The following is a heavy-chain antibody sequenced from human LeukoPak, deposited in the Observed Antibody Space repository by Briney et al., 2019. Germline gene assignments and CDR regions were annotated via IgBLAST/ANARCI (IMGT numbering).Heavy chain of an antibody. CDR2: IIPIFGTA. D-gene: IGHD6-6*01. CDR3: ASLAARLEVVDGMDV. J-gene: IGHJ6*02. Sequence: ASVKVSCKASGGTFSSYAISWVRQAPGQGLEWMGGIIPIFGTANYAQKFQGRVTITADESTSTAYMELSSLRSEDTAVYYCASLAARLEVVDGMDVWGQGATVTVSS. CDR1: GGTFSSYA. V-gene: IGHV1-69*13.